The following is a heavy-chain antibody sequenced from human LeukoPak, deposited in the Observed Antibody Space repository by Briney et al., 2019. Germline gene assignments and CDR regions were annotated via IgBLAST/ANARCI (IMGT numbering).Heavy chain of an antibody. CDR2: IYTGGST. CDR1: GFTVSHNY. V-gene: IGHV3-53*01. CDR3: ARGHEALDY. Sequence: GGSLRLSCAASGFTVSHNYMTWVRQAPGKGLEWVSFIYTGGSTFYADSVKDRFTISRDNSKNTLYLQMNSLRAGDTAIYYCARGHEALDYWGQGTLVTVSS. J-gene: IGHJ4*02.